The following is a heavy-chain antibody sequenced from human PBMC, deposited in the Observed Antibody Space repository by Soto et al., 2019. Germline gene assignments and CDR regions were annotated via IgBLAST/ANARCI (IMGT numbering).Heavy chain of an antibody. Sequence: SGPTLVNPTQTLTLTCTFSGFSLDTHGVGVGWIRQPPGEALEWLALIYWNDDKRYSPSLKSRLTITKDTSKNQVVLIMTDMDPVDTATYYCAHRMPNGDYVGFDFWGQGTLVTVSS. CDR2: IYWNDDK. CDR3: AHRMPNGDYVGFDF. CDR1: GFSLDTHGVG. D-gene: IGHD4-17*01. V-gene: IGHV2-5*01. J-gene: IGHJ4*02.